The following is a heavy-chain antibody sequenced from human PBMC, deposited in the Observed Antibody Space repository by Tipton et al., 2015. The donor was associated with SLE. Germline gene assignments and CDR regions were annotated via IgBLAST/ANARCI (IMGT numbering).Heavy chain of an antibody. V-gene: IGHV1-18*01. CDR3: ARDALYYRNAFDI. CDR2: ISAYNGDT. Sequence: QSGAEVKTPGASVKVSCKASGYTFTSYGICWVRQAPGQGLEWMGWISAYNGDTNYARKFHGRGTVTTDTSTSTAYMELRSLRSEDTAVYYCARDALYYRNAFDIWAQGTMVTVSS. D-gene: IGHD1-14*01. CDR1: GYTFTSYG. J-gene: IGHJ3*02.